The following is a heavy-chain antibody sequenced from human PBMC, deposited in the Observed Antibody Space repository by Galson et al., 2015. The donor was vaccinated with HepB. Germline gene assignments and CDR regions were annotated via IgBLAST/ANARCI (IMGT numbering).Heavy chain of an antibody. J-gene: IGHJ6*03. CDR2: TSSSGSTI. CDR3: ARAFDGYSRKGGYYYYMDV. V-gene: IGHV3-11*01. CDR1: GFTFSDYY. D-gene: IGHD6-13*01. Sequence: SLRLSCAASGFTFSDYYMSWIRQAPGKGLEWVSYTSSSGSTIYYADSVKGRFTISRDNAKNSLYLQMNSLRAEDTAVYYCARAFDGYSRKGGYYYYMDVWGKGTTVTVSS.